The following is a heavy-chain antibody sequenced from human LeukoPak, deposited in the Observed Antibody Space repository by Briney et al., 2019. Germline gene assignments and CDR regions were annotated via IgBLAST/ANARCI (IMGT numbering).Heavy chain of an antibody. J-gene: IGHJ4*02. CDR1: GGSISSYY. CDR3: ARDSGYSYGTDY. CDR2: IYYSGST. D-gene: IGHD5-18*01. Sequence: SETVSLTCTVSGGSISSYYWSWIRQPPGKGLEWIGYIYYSGSTNYNPSLKSRVTISVGTSKNQFSLKLSSVTAADTAVYYCARDSGYSYGTDYWGQGTLVTVSS. V-gene: IGHV4-59*01.